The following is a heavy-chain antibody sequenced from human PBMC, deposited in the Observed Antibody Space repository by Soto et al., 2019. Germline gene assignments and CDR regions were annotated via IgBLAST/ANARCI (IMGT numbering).Heavy chain of an antibody. CDR2: IKSKTDGGTT. V-gene: IGHV3-15*06. Sequence: GGSLRLSCAASGFTFSNAWMSWVRQAPGKGLEWVGRIKSKTDGGTTNYAAPVEGRFTTSRDDSKNLLYLQMNSLKTEDAAVYYCTTLAKGSRSWSIFQYYYMAVWGKGTTVNVSS. CDR1: GFTFSNAW. J-gene: IGHJ6*03. D-gene: IGHD6-13*01. CDR3: TTLAKGSRSWSIFQYYYMAV.